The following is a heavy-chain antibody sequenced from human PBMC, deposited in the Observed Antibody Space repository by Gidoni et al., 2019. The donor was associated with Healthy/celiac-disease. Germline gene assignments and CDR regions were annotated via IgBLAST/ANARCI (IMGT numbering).Heavy chain of an antibody. J-gene: IGHJ4*02. Sequence: QVQLVQSGAEVKKPWASVKVSCKAYGYTFPGYYMHWVRPAPGQVLECIGWIHPNSGGTYYAQKLPGRFTITRDTSIITAYMELSRLRSYDTAVYYCARPSWYILATMFDYWGQGPLVTVSS. CDR1: GYTFPGYY. CDR2: IHPNSGGT. CDR3: ARPSWYILATMFDY. D-gene: IGHD5-12*01. V-gene: IGHV1-2*02.